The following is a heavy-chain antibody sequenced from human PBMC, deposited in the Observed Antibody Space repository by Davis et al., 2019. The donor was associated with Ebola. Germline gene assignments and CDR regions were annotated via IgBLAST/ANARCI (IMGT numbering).Heavy chain of an antibody. CDR2: IYHSGST. CDR3: ARQGLRRDGYNYHLAVY. CDR1: GGSISSGGYS. V-gene: IGHV4-30-2*01. D-gene: IGHD5-24*01. J-gene: IGHJ4*02. Sequence: SETLSLTCAVSGGSISSGGYSWSWIRQPPGKGLEWIGYIYHSGSTNYNPSLKSRVTISVDTSKNQFSLKLSSVTAADTAVYYCARQGLRRDGYNYHLAVYWGQGTLVTVSS.